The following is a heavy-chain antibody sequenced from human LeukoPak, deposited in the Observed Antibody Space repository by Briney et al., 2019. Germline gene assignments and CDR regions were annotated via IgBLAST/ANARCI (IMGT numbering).Heavy chain of an antibody. Sequence: GASVKVSCKASGYTFTSYGISWVRRAPGQGLEWMGWISAYNGNTNYAQKLQGRVTMTTDTSTSTAYMELRSLRSDDTAVYYCARLGYSSSSRSWFDPWGQGTLVTVSS. CDR1: GYTFTSYG. CDR3: ARLGYSSSSRSWFDP. CDR2: ISAYNGNT. J-gene: IGHJ5*02. D-gene: IGHD6-6*01. V-gene: IGHV1-18*01.